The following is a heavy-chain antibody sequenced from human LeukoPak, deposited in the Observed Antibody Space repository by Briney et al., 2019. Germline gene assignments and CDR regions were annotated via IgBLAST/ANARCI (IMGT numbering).Heavy chain of an antibody. V-gene: IGHV4-4*09. CDR3: ARQPSSGWDYFDY. D-gene: IGHD6-19*01. J-gene: IGHJ4*02. Sequence: SETLSLTCTVSGGSISSYYWSWIRQPPGKGLEWIGYIYTSGRTNYNPSLKSRVTISVDTSKNQFSLKLSSVTAADTAVYYCARQPSSGWDYFDYWGQGTLVTVSS. CDR1: GGSISSYY. CDR2: IYTSGRT.